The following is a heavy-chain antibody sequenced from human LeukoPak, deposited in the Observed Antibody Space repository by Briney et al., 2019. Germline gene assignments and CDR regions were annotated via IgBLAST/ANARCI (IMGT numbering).Heavy chain of an antibody. D-gene: IGHD3-9*01. J-gene: IGHJ4*02. CDR3: AREWSTYDILTGYLRS. V-gene: IGHV1-69*01. CDR2: IIPIFGTA. Sequence: SVEVSCKASGGTFSSYAINWVRQAPGQGLEWMGGIIPIFGTANYAQKFQGRVTITADESTSTAYMELSSLRSEDTAVYYCAREWSTYDILTGYLRSWGQGTLVTVSS. CDR1: GGTFSSYA.